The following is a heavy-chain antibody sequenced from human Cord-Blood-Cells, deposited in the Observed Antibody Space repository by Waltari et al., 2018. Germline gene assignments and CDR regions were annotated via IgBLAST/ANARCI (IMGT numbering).Heavy chain of an antibody. J-gene: IGHJ3*02. Sequence: EVQLVESGGGLVQPGGSLRLSCAASGFTFSSYWMSWVRQAPGKGLGWVANRKKDGREKYYVDSVKGRFTISRDNAKNSLYLQMNSLRAEDTAVYYCARDYSQLGDAFDIWGQGTMVTVSS. D-gene: IGHD6-13*01. CDR1: GFTFSSYW. V-gene: IGHV3-7*01. CDR2: RKKDGREK. CDR3: ARDYSQLGDAFDI.